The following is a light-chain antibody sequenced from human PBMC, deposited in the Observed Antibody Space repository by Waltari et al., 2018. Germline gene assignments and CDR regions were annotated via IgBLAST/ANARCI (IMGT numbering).Light chain of an antibody. CDR3: SSYTGSSSVL. Sequence: QSALTQPASVSGSPGQSITISCTGTSSDIGIFSFVSWYQQHPGRAPKLIIYHVTNRPSGVSNRFSGSKSGNTASLIISGLQAEDEADYYCSSYTGSSSVLFGGRTKLTVL. V-gene: IGLV2-14*03. CDR1: SSDIGIFSF. CDR2: HVT. J-gene: IGLJ2*01.